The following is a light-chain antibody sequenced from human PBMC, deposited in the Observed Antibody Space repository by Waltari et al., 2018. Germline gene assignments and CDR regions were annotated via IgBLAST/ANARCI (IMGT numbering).Light chain of an antibody. CDR1: QSVFSN. Sequence: EMVMTQSPATLSVSPGERVTLSCRASQSVFSNVAWYQQKPGQAPRLLMYEASIRATGISAKFRGSGSGTEFTLTISSVQSEDFAVYYCQQYNRWPPITFGQGTRLEIK. V-gene: IGKV3-15*01. CDR2: EAS. CDR3: QQYNRWPPIT. J-gene: IGKJ5*01.